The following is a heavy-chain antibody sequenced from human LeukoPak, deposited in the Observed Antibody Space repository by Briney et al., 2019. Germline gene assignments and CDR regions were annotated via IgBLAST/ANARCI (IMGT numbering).Heavy chain of an antibody. CDR1: GFTFSSYS. J-gene: IGHJ4*02. V-gene: IGHV3-48*04. D-gene: IGHD5-12*01. Sequence: GGSLRLSCAASGFTFSSYSMNWVRQAPGKGLEWVSYISSSSSTIYYADSVKGRFTISRDNAKNSLYLQMNSLRAEDTAVYYRAKVDIVAATLPLWGQGTLVTVSS. CDR3: AKVDIVAATLPL. CDR2: ISSSSSTI.